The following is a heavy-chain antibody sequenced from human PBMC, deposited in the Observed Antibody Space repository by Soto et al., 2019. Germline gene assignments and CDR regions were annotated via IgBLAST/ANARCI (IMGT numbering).Heavy chain of an antibody. Sequence: QVKLVQSGAEVKKPGASVRVSCEVSGYTFTSYGISWVRQAPGQGLEWMGWINTYNGNISYAQRLQGRVTMTTDTSTGTAYMELRGLRSDDTALYYCARERGGCKHFDYWGQGMLVTVSS. CDR3: ARERGGCKHFDY. V-gene: IGHV1-18*01. CDR2: INTYNGNI. CDR1: GYTFTSYG. D-gene: IGHD2-15*01. J-gene: IGHJ4*02.